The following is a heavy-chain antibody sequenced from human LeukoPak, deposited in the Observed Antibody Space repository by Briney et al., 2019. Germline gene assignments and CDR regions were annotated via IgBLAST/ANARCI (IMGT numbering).Heavy chain of an antibody. D-gene: IGHD6-19*01. V-gene: IGHV3-23*01. CDR1: GFIFSSYA. J-gene: IGHJ4*02. CDR3: AKGYSSVLPQAYFYS. CDR2: ISSGGRT. Sequence: GGSLRLSCAGSGFIFSSYAMSWVCQAPGKGVEWVWTISSGGRTYYTECVMGGLTISRDNRKHTQLLEMESVEAEDTAGYYFAKGYSSVLPQAYFYSCGQGTLVTVSS.